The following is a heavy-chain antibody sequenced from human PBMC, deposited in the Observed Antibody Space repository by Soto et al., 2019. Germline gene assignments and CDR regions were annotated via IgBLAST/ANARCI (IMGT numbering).Heavy chain of an antibody. CDR2: IYYSGST. D-gene: IGHD3-3*01. J-gene: IGHJ6*02. V-gene: IGHV4-59*02. Sequence: PSETLSLTWTVAGGSVSSYYLSWIRQPPGKGLEWIGYIYYSGSTNYNPSLKSRVTISVDTSKNQLSLKLSSVTAADTAVYYCARDLGDYDFWSGYYYYYGMDVWGQGTTVTVSS. CDR1: GGSVSSYY. CDR3: ARDLGDYDFWSGYYYYYGMDV.